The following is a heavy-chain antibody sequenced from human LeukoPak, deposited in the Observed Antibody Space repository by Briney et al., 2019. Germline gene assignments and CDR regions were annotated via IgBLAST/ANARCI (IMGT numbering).Heavy chain of an antibody. J-gene: IGHJ4*02. D-gene: IGHD3-22*01. Sequence: SETLSLTCTVSGGSISSYYWSWIRQPPGKGLEWIGYIYYSGSTNYNPSLKSRVTMSVDTSKNQFSLKLSSVTAADTAVYYCARGAHYYDSSGYYYTVITDYWGQGTLVTVSS. CDR1: GGSISSYY. V-gene: IGHV4-59*12. CDR3: ARGAHYYDSSGYYYTVITDY. CDR2: IYYSGST.